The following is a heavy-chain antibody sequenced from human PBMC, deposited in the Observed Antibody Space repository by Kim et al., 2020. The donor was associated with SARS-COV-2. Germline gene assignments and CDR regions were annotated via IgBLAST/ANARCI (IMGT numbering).Heavy chain of an antibody. D-gene: IGHD1-26*01. Sequence: GGSLRLSCAASGFSFSSYPMIWVRQAPGKGLEWVSYISDNGDDTYYADSVEGQFTVSRDNSKNTLYLQMNSLRVEDTAVYYRAKMVETWQLLYYIDYWCQGTLATVSS. CDR3: AKMVETWQLLYYIDY. CDR1: GFSFSSYP. V-gene: IGHV3-23*01. J-gene: IGHJ4*02. CDR2: ISDNGDDT.